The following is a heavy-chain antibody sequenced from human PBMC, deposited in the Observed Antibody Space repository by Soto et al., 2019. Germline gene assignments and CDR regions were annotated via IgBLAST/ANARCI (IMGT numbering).Heavy chain of an antibody. Sequence: QVQLQESGPGLVKPSETLSLTCSDSGGTISNHYWSWIRQPPGKGLEWIGYIYYNGNTNYNPSLKGRVTMSVDTSRNQISLKLTTVTAADTAVYYCTRANWYSEYWGQGTLVTVSS. CDR3: TRANWYSEY. V-gene: IGHV4-59*11. J-gene: IGHJ4*02. D-gene: IGHD7-27*01. CDR1: GGTISNHY. CDR2: IYYNGNT.